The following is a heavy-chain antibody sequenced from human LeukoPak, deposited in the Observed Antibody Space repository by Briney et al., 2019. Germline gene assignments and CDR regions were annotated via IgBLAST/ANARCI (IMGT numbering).Heavy chain of an antibody. V-gene: IGHV1-2*02. Sequence: ASVKVSYKASGYTFTGRFMHWVRQAPGQGLEWIGWINPNGGGTHYAQRFQGRVTMTRDTSISTAYMEVTSLRSDDTAVYYCARVGTLRGVNDAFDIWGQGTMVTVSS. J-gene: IGHJ3*02. CDR1: GYTFTGRF. CDR3: ARVGTLRGVNDAFDI. CDR2: INPNGGGT. D-gene: IGHD3-10*01.